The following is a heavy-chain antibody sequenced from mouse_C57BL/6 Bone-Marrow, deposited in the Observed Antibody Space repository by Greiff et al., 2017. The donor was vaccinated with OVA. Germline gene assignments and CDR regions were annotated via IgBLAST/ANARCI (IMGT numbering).Heavy chain of an antibody. CDR2: IFPGSGST. D-gene: IGHD1-1*01. CDR1: GYTFTDYY. CDR3: TTVVAGDYYAMDY. Sequence: SGPELVKPGASVKISCKASGYTFTDYYINWVKQRPGQGLEWIGWIFPGSGSTYYNEKFKGKATLTVDKSSSTAYMLLSSLTSEDSAVYCITTVVAGDYYAMDYWGQGTSVTVSS. J-gene: IGHJ4*01. V-gene: IGHV1-75*01.